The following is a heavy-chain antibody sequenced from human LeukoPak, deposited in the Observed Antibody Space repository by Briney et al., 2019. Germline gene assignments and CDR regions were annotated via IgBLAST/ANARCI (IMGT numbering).Heavy chain of an antibody. CDR3: ARDPGAADSVWLDL. CDR2: ITTRSSYI. J-gene: IGHJ5*02. V-gene: IGHV3-21*01. D-gene: IGHD6-13*01. CDR1: GFPFSSYS. Sequence: VGSLRLSCAASGFPFSSYSMNWVRQAPGKGLEWVSSITTRSSYIYYADSVKDRFTISRDDAKSSLYLQMSSLRAEDTAVYYCARDPGAADSVWLDLWGQGILVTVSS.